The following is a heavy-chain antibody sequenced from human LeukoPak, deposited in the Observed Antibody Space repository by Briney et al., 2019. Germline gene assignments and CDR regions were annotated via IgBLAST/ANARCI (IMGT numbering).Heavy chain of an antibody. J-gene: IGHJ4*02. Sequence: MASQTLSLTCTVSGGSISSGGYYWSWIRQPPGKGLEWIGYIYYSGSTNYNPSLKSRVTISVDTSKNQFSLKLSSVTAADTAVYYCARAYSSSWYPIDYWGQGTLVTVSS. V-gene: IGHV4-61*08. CDR3: ARAYSSSWYPIDY. CDR1: GGSISSGGYY. CDR2: IYYSGST. D-gene: IGHD6-13*01.